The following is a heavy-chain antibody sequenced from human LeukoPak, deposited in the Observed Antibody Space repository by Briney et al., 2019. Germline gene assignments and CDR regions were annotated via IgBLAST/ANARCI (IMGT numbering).Heavy chain of an antibody. J-gene: IGHJ6*02. CDR2: IYYSGST. CDR3: ARQGYNWNYPRTGYYYYYGMDV. Sequence: SETLSLSCTVSGGSISSSSYYWGWIRQPPGKGLEWIGSIYYSGSTYYNPSLKSRVTISVDTSKNQFSLKLSSVTAADTAVYYCARQGYNWNYPRTGYYYYYGMDVWGQGTTVTVSS. CDR1: GGSISSSSYY. V-gene: IGHV4-39*01. D-gene: IGHD1-7*01.